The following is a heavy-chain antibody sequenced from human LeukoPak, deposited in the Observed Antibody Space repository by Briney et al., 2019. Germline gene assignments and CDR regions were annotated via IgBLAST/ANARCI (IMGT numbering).Heavy chain of an antibody. Sequence: GGSLRLSCSASGFIFSNYWMTWVRQAPGKGLEWVANIKQDGSEKYYVDSVKGRFTISRDNAKNSLYLQMNSLRAEDTALYYCARGIDYWGQGTLVTVSS. CDR1: GFIFSNYW. CDR3: ARGIDY. CDR2: IKQDGSEK. J-gene: IGHJ4*02. V-gene: IGHV3-7*05.